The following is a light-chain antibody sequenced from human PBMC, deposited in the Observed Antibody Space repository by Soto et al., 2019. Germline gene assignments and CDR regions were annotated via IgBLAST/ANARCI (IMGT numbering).Light chain of an antibody. CDR3: SSYTSSSSLWV. J-gene: IGLJ1*01. CDR1: SSDVGGYNY. Sequence: QSALTQSASVSGSPGQSITISCTGTSSDVGGYNYVSWYQQHPGKAPKLMIYDVSNRPSGVSNRFSGSKSGNTASLTISGLQAEDEADYYCSSYTSSSSLWVFGTGTKLTVL. CDR2: DVS. V-gene: IGLV2-14*01.